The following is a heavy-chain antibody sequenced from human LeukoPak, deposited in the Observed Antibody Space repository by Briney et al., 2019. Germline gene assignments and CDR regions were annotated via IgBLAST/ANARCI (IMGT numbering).Heavy chain of an antibody. J-gene: IGHJ4*02. Sequence: PSETLSLTCTVSGGSISSGGYYWSWIRQPPGKGLEWIGEINHSGSTNYNPSLKSRVTISVDTSKNQFSLKLSSVTAADTAVYYCARGGDYYDSSDLDYWGQGTLVTVSS. CDR1: GGSISSGGYY. D-gene: IGHD3-22*01. CDR2: INHSGST. V-gene: IGHV4-39*07. CDR3: ARGGDYYDSSDLDY.